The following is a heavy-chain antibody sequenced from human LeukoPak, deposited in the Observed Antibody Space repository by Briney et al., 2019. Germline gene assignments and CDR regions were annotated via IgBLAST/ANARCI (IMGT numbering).Heavy chain of an antibody. CDR1: GGSISSGDYY. Sequence: SETLSLTCTVSGGSISSGDYYWSWIRQPPGKGLEWIGYIYYSGSTYYNPSLKSRVTISVDTSKNQFSLKLGSVTAADTAVYYCARDLATALMDVWGKGTTVTVSS. D-gene: IGHD5-12*01. V-gene: IGHV4-30-4*08. CDR3: ARDLATALMDV. J-gene: IGHJ6*04. CDR2: IYYSGST.